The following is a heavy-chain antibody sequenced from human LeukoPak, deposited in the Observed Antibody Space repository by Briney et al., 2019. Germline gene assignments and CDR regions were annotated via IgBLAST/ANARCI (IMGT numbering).Heavy chain of an antibody. D-gene: IGHD4-23*01. V-gene: IGHV1-69*04. Sequence: ASVKVSCKASGGTFSSYAISWVRQAPGQGLEWMGRIIPILGIANYAQKFQGRVTITADKSTSTAYMELSSLRSEDTAVYYCARVHDYGGNWGFDYWGQGTLVTVSS. CDR2: IIPILGIA. CDR3: ARVHDYGGNWGFDY. J-gene: IGHJ4*02. CDR1: GGTFSSYA.